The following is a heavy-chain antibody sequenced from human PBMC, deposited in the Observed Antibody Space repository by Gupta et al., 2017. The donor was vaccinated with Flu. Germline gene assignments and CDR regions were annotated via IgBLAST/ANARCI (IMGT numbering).Heavy chain of an antibody. V-gene: IGHV3-30*18. Sequence: QVQLVESGGGVVQPGRSLRVSWAAAGLTFSTYGMYWGRQAPGKGLEWVSSIAYDGSVNNYADSVKGRFTISRDNSRNTLVFQMNGLRPEDTAVYYCAKDRVRRSSGYGMDGWGQGTTVTVSS. D-gene: IGHD6-19*01. CDR3: AKDRVRRSSGYGMDG. CDR1: GLTFSTYG. J-gene: IGHJ6*02. CDR2: IAYDGSVN.